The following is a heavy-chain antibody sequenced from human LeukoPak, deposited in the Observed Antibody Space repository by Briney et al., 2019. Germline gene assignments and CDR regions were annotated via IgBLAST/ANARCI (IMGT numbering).Heavy chain of an antibody. Sequence: PGGPLRLSCAASGFTFSRYWMHWVRQVPGKGLVWVSRVNPDGSSITYADSVKGRFTSSRDNAKNTLYLQMNRLRVEDTAVYYCGRGGSYGDYWGQGILVTVSS. D-gene: IGHD3-16*01. CDR3: GRGGSYGDY. CDR2: VNPDGSSI. V-gene: IGHV3-74*01. CDR1: GFTFSRYW. J-gene: IGHJ4*02.